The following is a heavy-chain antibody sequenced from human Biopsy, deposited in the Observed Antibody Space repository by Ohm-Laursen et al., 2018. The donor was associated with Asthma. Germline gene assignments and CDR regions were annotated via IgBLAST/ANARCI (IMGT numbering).Heavy chain of an antibody. CDR3: VRDGTDDAFDI. V-gene: IGHV3-30*03. CDR2: ISKDASTQ. Sequence: SSLRLSCTAPGFAVSRDHMFWVRQAPGKGLEWVGVISKDASTQDYADSVKGRFTMARDNSKNTLDLQMNSLREEDTAVYYCVRDGTDDAFDIWGQGTVVSVSS. J-gene: IGHJ3*02. D-gene: IGHD1-1*01. CDR1: GFAVSRDH.